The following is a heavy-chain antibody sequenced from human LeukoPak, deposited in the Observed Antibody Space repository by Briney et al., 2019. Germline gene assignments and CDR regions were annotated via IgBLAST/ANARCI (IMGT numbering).Heavy chain of an antibody. CDR2: IKQDGSEK. J-gene: IGHJ6*02. V-gene: IGHV3-7*03. CDR3: ARALGYCSSTSCWSLHYYYYYGMDV. Sequence: GGSLRLSCAASGFTSSSYWMHWVRQAPGKGLEWVANIKQDGSEKYYVDSVKGRFTISRDNAKNSLYLQMNGLRAEDTAVYYCARALGYCSSTSCWSLHYYYYYGMDVWGQGTTVTVSS. D-gene: IGHD2-2*01. CDR1: GFTSSSYW.